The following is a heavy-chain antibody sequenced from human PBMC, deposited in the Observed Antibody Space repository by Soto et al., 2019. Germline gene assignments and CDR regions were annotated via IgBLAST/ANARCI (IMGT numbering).Heavy chain of an antibody. CDR2: IYYSGST. J-gene: IGHJ4*02. CDR3: ARTFPVAGPYVY. D-gene: IGHD6-19*01. V-gene: IGHV4-39*01. Sequence: PSETLSLTCTVSGGSISSSSYYWGWIRQPPGKGLEWIGSIYYSGSTYYNPSLKSRVTISVDTSKNQFSLKLSSVTAADTAVYYCARTFPVAGPYVYWGQGTLVSVSS. CDR1: GGSISSSSYY.